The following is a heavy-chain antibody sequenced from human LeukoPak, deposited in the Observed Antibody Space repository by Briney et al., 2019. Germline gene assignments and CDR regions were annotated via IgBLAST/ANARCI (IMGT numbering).Heavy chain of an antibody. J-gene: IGHJ5*02. CDR3: ASEYYYGSGVWFDP. CDR2: SYTRGST. V-gene: IGHV4-61*02. D-gene: IGHD3-10*01. Sequence: SETLSLTXTVSGGSICSDSYYWSWIWQPAGKGLQWIGRSYTRGSTNNNPSLKSRVTISVDTSKNQFSLKLSSVTAADTAVYYCASEYYYGSGVWFDPWGQGTLVTVSS. CDR1: GGSICSDSYY.